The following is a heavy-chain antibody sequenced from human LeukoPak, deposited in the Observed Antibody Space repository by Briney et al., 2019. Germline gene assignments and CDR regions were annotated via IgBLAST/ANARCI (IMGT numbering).Heavy chain of an antibody. V-gene: IGHV3-21*01. J-gene: IGHJ4*02. CDR3: ARDGALYCSGGTCFDY. CDR1: GFTFSSFY. Sequence: GGSLRLSCAASGFTFSSFYITWVRQAPGKGLEWVSSISSSSNYIYYADSVKGRFTVSRDNAKKSLYLQMNSLRVEDTAVYYCARDGALYCSGGTCFDYWGQGTLVTVSS. D-gene: IGHD2-15*01. CDR2: ISSSSNYI.